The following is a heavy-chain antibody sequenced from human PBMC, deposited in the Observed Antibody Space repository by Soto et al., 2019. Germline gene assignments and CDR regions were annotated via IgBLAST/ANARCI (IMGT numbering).Heavy chain of an antibody. CDR3: ATLGPTIDY. CDR1: GGSISSYS. CDR2: IHTSGNT. J-gene: IGHJ4*02. V-gene: IGHV4-4*07. Sequence: PSETLSLTCTVSGGSISSYSWDWIRQPAGKGLEWLGRIHTSGNTNYNPSLMSRVTMSKDTSKNQISLKLTSVTTADTAVYFCATLGPTIDYWGRGTLVTVSA. D-gene: IGHD1-26*01.